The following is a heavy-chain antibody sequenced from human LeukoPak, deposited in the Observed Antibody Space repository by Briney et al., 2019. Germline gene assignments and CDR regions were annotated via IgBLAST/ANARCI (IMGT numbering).Heavy chain of an antibody. D-gene: IGHD6-19*01. CDR3: AKFRGPSSGWFFDY. CDR1: GFIVSSNY. CDR2: ILGSGRST. J-gene: IGHJ4*02. Sequence: GGSLRLSCAASGFIVSSNYMSWVRQAPGKGLEWVSTILGSGRSTYYADSVKGRFTVSRDNSKNTLYLQMNSLTAEDTALYYCAKFRGPSSGWFFDYWGQGTLVTVSS. V-gene: IGHV3-23*01.